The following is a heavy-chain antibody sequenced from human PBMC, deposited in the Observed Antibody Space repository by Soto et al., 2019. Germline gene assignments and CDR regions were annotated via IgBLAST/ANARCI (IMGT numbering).Heavy chain of an antibody. CDR3: ARHVGSCTNGVCYAFDI. D-gene: IGHD2-8*01. CDR1: GYSFTSYW. Sequence: GESLKISCKGSGYSFTSYWIGWVRQMPGKGLEWMGIIYPGDSDTRYSPSFQGQVTISADKSISTAYLQWSSLKASDTAMYYCARHVGSCTNGVCYAFDIWGQGTMVTVSS. CDR2: IYPGDSDT. J-gene: IGHJ3*02. V-gene: IGHV5-51*01.